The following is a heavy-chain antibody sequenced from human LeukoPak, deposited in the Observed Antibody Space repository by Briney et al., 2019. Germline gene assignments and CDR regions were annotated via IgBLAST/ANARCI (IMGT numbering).Heavy chain of an antibody. D-gene: IGHD2-15*01. V-gene: IGHV3-33*08. CDR1: GFTFSSYG. Sequence: GGSLRLSCAASGFTFSSYGMHWVRQAPGKGLEWVAVIWYDGSKKYYADSVKGRFTISRDNSKNTLYLQMNSLRAEDTAFYYWAREYCSGTACYLDYWGQGNLVTVFS. CDR2: IWYDGSKK. CDR3: AREYCSGTACYLDY. J-gene: IGHJ4*02.